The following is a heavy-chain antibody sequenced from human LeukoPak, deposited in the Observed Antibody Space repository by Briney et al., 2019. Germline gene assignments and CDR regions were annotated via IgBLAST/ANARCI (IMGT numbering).Heavy chain of an antibody. D-gene: IGHD3-10*01. CDR2: IYYSGST. CDR3: ARKSTWFRNWFDP. J-gene: IGHJ5*02. CDR1: GGSISSSSYY. Sequence: PSETLSLTCTVSGGSISSSSYYWGWIRQPPGKGLEWIGSIYYSGSTYYNPSPKGRVTISVDTSKNQFSLKLSSVTAADTAVYYCARKSTWFRNWFDPWGQGTLVTVSS. V-gene: IGHV4-39*07.